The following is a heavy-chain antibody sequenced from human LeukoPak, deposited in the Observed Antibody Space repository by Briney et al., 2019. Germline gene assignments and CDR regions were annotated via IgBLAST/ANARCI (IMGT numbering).Heavy chain of an antibody. Sequence: GGSLRLSCAASGFTFSSYAMHWVRQAPGKGLEWVAVISYDGSNKYYADSVKGRFTISRDNSKNTLYLQMNSLRAEDTAVYYCASSRYCSSTSCPNEAFDIWGQGTMVTVSS. CDR1: GFTFSSYA. J-gene: IGHJ3*02. V-gene: IGHV3-30-3*01. CDR3: ASSRYCSSTSCPNEAFDI. CDR2: ISYDGSNK. D-gene: IGHD2-2*01.